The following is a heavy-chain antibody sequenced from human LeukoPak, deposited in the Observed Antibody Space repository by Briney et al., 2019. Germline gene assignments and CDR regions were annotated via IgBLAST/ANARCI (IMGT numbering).Heavy chain of an antibody. CDR3: AKASGHGHLYYFDY. J-gene: IGHJ4*02. CDR1: GFTFSSYA. D-gene: IGHD5-12*01. Sequence: PGGSLRLSCAASGFTFSSYAMSWVRQAPGKGLQWVSAISGSGGSTYYAAFVMGRFTIYRDYSKNTVYLQINSLRAEDMAVYYCAKASGHGHLYYFDYWGQGTVVTVSS. CDR2: ISGSGGST. V-gene: IGHV3-23*01.